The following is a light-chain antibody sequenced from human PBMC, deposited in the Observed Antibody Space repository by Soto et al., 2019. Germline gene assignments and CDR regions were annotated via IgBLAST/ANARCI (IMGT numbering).Light chain of an antibody. Sequence: IQLTQSQSSLSASVGDRVTITCRASQDIAIYLAWYQQKPGEAPKLLIYAASTLYGGVPSRFSGSGSVTDCARTITSLQGEDFATYYCQQLRMYPSTFGGGTKVDIK. J-gene: IGKJ4*01. CDR2: AAS. V-gene: IGKV1-9*01. CDR3: QQLRMYPST. CDR1: QDIAIY.